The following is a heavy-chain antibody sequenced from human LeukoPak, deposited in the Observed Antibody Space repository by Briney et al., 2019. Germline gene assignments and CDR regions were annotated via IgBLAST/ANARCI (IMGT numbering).Heavy chain of an antibody. J-gene: IGHJ4*02. CDR2: IYTTGST. V-gene: IGHV4-61*02. CDR3: ARRQDGHDY. CDR1: GVSIANTFYY. Sequence: SQTLSLTCTVSGVSIANTFYYWNWLRQPAGKGLEWIGRIYTTGSTDYNPSLKRRVTISLDTARNQFSLKLSSVTAADTAGYYCARRQDGHDYWGQGTLVTVSS.